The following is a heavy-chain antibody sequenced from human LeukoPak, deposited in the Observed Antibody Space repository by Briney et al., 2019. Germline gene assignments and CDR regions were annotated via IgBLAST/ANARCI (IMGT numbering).Heavy chain of an antibody. V-gene: IGHV4-34*01. Sequence: SETLSLTCAVYGGSFTTFFWSWIRQSPEKGLEWIGEISHNGSTSYSPSFKSRVTISVDASTNQFSLHVKSVTAADTAVYYCARRRLRYHPGFDPWGQGTLVTVSS. CDR1: GGSFTTFF. CDR3: ARRRLRYHPGFDP. D-gene: IGHD3-9*01. CDR2: ISHNGST. J-gene: IGHJ5*02.